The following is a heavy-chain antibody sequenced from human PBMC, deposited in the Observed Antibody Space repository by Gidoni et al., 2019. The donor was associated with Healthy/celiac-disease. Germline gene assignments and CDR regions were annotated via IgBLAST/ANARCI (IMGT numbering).Heavy chain of an antibody. CDR2: IANDGSNK. J-gene: IGHJ5*02. D-gene: IGHD6-19*01. CDR1: GFTFSSYA. CDR3: ALPPGIAVTGTRNWFDP. V-gene: IGHV3-30-3*01. Sequence: QVQLVESGGGVVQPGRSRRLSCAASGFTFSSYAMHWVRQAPGKGLGWVALIANDGSNKYYADSVKGRFTISRDNSKNTLYLQMNSLRAEDTAVYYCALPPGIAVTGTRNWFDPWGQGTLVTVSS.